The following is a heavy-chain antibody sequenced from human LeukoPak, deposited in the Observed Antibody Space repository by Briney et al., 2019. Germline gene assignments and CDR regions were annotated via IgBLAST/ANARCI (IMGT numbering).Heavy chain of an antibody. V-gene: IGHV4-30-4*08. J-gene: IGHJ4*02. D-gene: IGHD4-17*01. CDR3: ARVGDDYGDYGDFDY. Sequence: SWVRQPPGKGLEWIGYIYYSGSTYYNPSLKSRVTISVDTSKNQFSLKLSSVTAADTAVYYCARVGDDYGDYGDFDYWGQGTLVTVSS. CDR2: IYYSGST.